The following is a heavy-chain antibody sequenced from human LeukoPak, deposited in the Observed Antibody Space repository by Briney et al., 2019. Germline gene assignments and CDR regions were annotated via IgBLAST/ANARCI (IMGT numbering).Heavy chain of an antibody. CDR3: AKDGLAYCGGDCYRDYYYYMDV. CDR2: IWYGGSNE. V-gene: IGHV3-30*02. J-gene: IGHJ6*03. CDR1: GFTFSSYG. Sequence: GGSLRLSCAASGFTFSSYGMHWVRQAPGKGLEWVAVIWYGGSNEYYADSVKGRFSISRDNSKKTLYLQMNSLRAEDTAVYYCAKDGLAYCGGDCYRDYYYYMDVWGKGTTVTVSS. D-gene: IGHD2-21*01.